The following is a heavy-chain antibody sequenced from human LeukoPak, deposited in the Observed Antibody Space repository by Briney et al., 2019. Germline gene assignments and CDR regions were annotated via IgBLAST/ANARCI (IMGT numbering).Heavy chain of an antibody. D-gene: IGHD2-15*01. CDR1: GDTFSSYA. V-gene: IGHV1-69*04. CDR2: IIPILGIA. J-gene: IGHJ6*02. Sequence: SVKVSCKASGDTFSSYAISWVRQAPGQGLEWMGRIIPILGIANYAQKFQGRVTITADKSTSTAYMELSSLRSEDTAVYYCAREAACSGGSCYAYYYGMDVWGQGTTVTVSS. CDR3: AREAACSGGSCYAYYYGMDV.